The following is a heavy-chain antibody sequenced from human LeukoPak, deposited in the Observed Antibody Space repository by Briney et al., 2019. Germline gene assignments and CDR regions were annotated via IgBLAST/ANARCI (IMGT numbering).Heavy chain of an antibody. J-gene: IGHJ3*01. CDR2: INHSGNT. Sequence: PSETLSLTCAVYGGPFSGHYWSWIRQSPGKGLEWIGEINHSGNTNYNPSLKSRVTTLVDTSKKQFSLKLSSVTAADTAVYYCARLRVTYYYDRSAYDAFDFWGQGTMVTVSS. CDR3: ARLRVTYYYDRSAYDAFDF. V-gene: IGHV4-34*01. CDR1: GGPFSGHY. D-gene: IGHD3-22*01.